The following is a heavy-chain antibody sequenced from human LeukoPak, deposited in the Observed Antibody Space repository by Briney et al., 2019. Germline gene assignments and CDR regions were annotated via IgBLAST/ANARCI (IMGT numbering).Heavy chain of an antibody. D-gene: IGHD3-3*01. Sequence: SETLSLTCTVSGGSISSSSYYWGWIRQPPGKGLEWIGSIYYSGSTYYNPSLKSQVTISVDTSKNQFSLKLSSVTAADTAVYYCARHGPTGIVLRFLEWLLGYFDYWGQGTLVAVSS. J-gene: IGHJ4*02. CDR2: IYYSGST. CDR1: GGSISSSSYY. CDR3: ARHGPTGIVLRFLEWLLGYFDY. V-gene: IGHV4-39*01.